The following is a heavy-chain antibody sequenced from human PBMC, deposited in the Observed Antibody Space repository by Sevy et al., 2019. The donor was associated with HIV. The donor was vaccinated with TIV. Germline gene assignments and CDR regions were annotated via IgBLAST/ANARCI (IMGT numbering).Heavy chain of an antibody. J-gene: IGHJ3*02. Sequence: GGSLRLSCAASGFTVSSNYMSWVRQAPGKGLEWVSVIYSGGSTYYADSVKGRFTISRDNSKNTLYIQMNSLRAEDTAVYYCATHGLLWFGELSDAFDIWGQGTMVTVSS. D-gene: IGHD3-10*01. CDR3: ATHGLLWFGELSDAFDI. V-gene: IGHV3-53*01. CDR2: IYSGGST. CDR1: GFTVSSNY.